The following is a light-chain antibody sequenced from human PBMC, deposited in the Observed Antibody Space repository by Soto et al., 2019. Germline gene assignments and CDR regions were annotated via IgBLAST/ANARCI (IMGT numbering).Light chain of an antibody. V-gene: IGLV2-14*01. CDR3: SSYTDSSNYV. CDR2: QVT. CDR1: SSDLATYNY. Sequence: QSVLTQPASVSGSPGQSITISCTGTSSDLATYNYVSWYQQQPGKAPKLMIYQVTNRPSGVSNRFSGSRSGNTASLTISGLQAEDEAEYYCSSYTDSSNYVFGTGTKVT. J-gene: IGLJ1*01.